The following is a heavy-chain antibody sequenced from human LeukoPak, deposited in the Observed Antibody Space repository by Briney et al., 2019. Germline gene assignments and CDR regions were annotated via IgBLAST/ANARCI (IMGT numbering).Heavy chain of an antibody. J-gene: IGHJ5*02. D-gene: IGHD4-17*01. CDR3: ARDKGDYGDYYWFDH. CDR2: IYYSGST. CDR1: GVSMTSSSYY. Sequence: SETLSLTCTVSGVSMTSSSYYWSWIRQAPGTGLEWIGYIYYSGSTNYNPSLKSRVTISVDTSKNQFSLKLRSVTAADTAVYYCARDKGDYGDYYWFDHWGQGTLVTVPS. V-gene: IGHV4-61*01.